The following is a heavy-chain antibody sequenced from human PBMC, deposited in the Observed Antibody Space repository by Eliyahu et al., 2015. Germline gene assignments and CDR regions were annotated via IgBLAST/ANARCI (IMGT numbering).Heavy chain of an antibody. Sequence: GGVVQPGRSLRLSCAASGFMFSGYGMHWVRQAPGKGLEWVAVISYDGSNKDYKDSVKGRFTISRDNSKNTLYLQMNSLRTEDTAGYFCFTPPPLSGDDVFDIWGQGTMVTVSS. CDR1: GFMFSGYG. V-gene: IGHV3-30*03. CDR2: ISYDGSNK. D-gene: IGHD3-16*02. J-gene: IGHJ3*02. CDR3: FTPPPLSGDDVFDI.